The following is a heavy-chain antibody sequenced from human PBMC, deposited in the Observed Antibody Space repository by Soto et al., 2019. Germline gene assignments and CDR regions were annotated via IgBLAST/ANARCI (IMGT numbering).Heavy chain of an antibody. CDR2: ISWNSGSI. V-gene: IGHV3-9*01. CDR3: AKDSMVRGVIITELDY. J-gene: IGHJ4*02. Sequence: GGSLRLSCAASGFTFDDYAMHWVRQAPGKGLEWVSGISWNSGSIGYADSVKGRFTISRDNAKNSLYLQMNSLRAEDTALYYCAKDSMVRGVIITELDYWGQGTLVTVSS. CDR1: GFTFDDYA. D-gene: IGHD3-10*01.